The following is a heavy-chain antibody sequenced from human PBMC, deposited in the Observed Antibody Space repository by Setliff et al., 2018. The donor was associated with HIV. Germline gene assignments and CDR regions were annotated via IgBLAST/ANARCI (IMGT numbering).Heavy chain of an antibody. J-gene: IGHJ5*02. CDR1: GDSISGSC. Sequence: SETLSLTCSVSGDSISGSCWSWIRLPAEKGLEWIGRIYDSGSTNYNPSLRGRVTMSVDTSKNEFSLKLSAVTAADTAIYYCARFPRDYGDENYFDTWGQGTLVTVSS. D-gene: IGHD4-17*01. CDR2: IYDSGST. V-gene: IGHV4-4*07. CDR3: ARFPRDYGDENYFDT.